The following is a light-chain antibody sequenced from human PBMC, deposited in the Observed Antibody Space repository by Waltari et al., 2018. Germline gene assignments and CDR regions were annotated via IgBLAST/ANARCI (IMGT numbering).Light chain of an antibody. J-gene: IGLJ3*02. V-gene: IGLV2-14*01. Sequence: QSALTQPASVSGSPGQSITISCTGTSSDVGGYNYVSWYQPHPGKAPKLMIYEVSKRPSGGSNRFSGSKSGNTASLTISGLQAEDEADYYCSSYTSSSTLVFGGGTKLTVL. CDR3: SSYTSSSTLV. CDR1: SSDVGGYNY. CDR2: EVS.